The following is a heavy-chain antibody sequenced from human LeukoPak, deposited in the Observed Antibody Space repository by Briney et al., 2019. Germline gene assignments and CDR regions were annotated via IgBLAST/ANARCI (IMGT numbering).Heavy chain of an antibody. CDR2: ISSSGTTI. CDR3: AKALATRHMDV. V-gene: IGHV3-48*03. J-gene: IGHJ6*02. Sequence: PGGSLRLSCAASGFTFRSYDMNWVRQAPGKGLEWVSYISSSGTTIYYADSVKGRLTIPRDNAKNSLYLQMSSLRAEDTAVYYCAKALATRHMDVWGQGTTVTVSS. CDR1: GFTFRSYD.